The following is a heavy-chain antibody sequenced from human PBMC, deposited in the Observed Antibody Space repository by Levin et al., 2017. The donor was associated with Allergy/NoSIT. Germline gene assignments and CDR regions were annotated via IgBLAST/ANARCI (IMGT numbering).Heavy chain of an antibody. V-gene: IGHV3-9*01. CDR1: GFTFDDYA. CDR3: AKDKGESSSSGGSYGMDV. Sequence: GGSLRLSCAASGFTFDDYAMHWVRQAPGKGLEWVSGISWNSGSIGYADSVKGRFTISRDNAKNSLYLQMNSLRAEDTALYYCAKDKGESSSSGGSYGMDVWGQGTTVTVSS. CDR2: ISWNSGSI. J-gene: IGHJ6*02. D-gene: IGHD6-6*01.